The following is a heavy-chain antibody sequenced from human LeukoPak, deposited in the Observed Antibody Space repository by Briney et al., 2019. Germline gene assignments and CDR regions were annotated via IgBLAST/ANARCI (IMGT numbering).Heavy chain of an antibody. CDR1: GGTFSSYA. Sequence: SVKVSCKASGGTFSSYAISWVRQAPGQGLEWMGGIIPIFGTANYAQKFQGRVTITTDESTSTAYMELSSLRSEDTAVYYCATAPRPDLLNYYYYMDVWGKGTTVTASS. CDR3: ATAPRPDLLNYYYYMDV. CDR2: IIPIFGTA. V-gene: IGHV1-69*05. J-gene: IGHJ6*03.